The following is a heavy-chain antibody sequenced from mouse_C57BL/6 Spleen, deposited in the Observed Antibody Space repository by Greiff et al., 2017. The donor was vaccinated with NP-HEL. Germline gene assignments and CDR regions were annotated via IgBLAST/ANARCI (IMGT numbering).Heavy chain of an antibody. J-gene: IGHJ1*03. V-gene: IGHV1-80*01. D-gene: IGHD1-1*01. Sequence: QVQLQQSGAELVKPGASVKISCKASGYAFSSYWMNWVKQRPGKGLEWIGQIYPGDGDTNYNGKFKGKATLTADKSSSTAYMPLSSLTSEDSAVYFCARGGYGSSYGYFDVWGTGTTVTVSS. CDR3: ARGGYGSSYGYFDV. CDR2: IYPGDGDT. CDR1: GYAFSSYW.